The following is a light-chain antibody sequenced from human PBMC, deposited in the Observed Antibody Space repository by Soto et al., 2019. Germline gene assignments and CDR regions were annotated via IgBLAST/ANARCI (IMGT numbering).Light chain of an antibody. CDR1: SGSIASNY. CDR3: QSYDSSNVV. CDR2: EDS. Sequence: NFMLTQPHSVSESPGKTVTISCTRSSGSIASNYVQWYQQRPGSSPTTVIYEDSQRPSGVPDRFSGSIDSSSNSASLTISGLKTEDEADYSCQSYDSSNVVFGGGTKVTVL. V-gene: IGLV6-57*01. J-gene: IGLJ2*01.